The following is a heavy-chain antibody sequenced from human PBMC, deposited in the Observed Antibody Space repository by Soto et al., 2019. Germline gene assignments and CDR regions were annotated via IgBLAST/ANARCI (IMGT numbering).Heavy chain of an antibody. CDR2: ISYDGSNK. CDR1: GFTFSSYA. CDR3: ARAGCDGGSCYTLVGLRYGMDV. D-gene: IGHD2-15*01. J-gene: IGHJ6*02. Sequence: QVQLVESGGGVVQPGRSLRLSRAASGFTFSSYAMHWVRQAPGKGLEWVAVISYDGSNKYYADSVKGRFTISRDTSKNTLYLRMNSVRAEDTAVYYCARAGCDGGSCYTLVGLRYGMDVWGQGTTVTVSS. V-gene: IGHV3-30-3*01.